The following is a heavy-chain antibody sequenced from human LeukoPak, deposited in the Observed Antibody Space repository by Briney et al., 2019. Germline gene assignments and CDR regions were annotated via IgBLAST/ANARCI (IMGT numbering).Heavy chain of an antibody. V-gene: IGHV3-53*04. CDR2: IYSGGST. CDR1: GFTVSSNY. CDR3: ASYSGSYYLYYYGMDV. Sequence: PGGSLRLSCAASGFTVSSNYMSWVRQAPGKGLEWVSVIYSGGSTYYSDSVKGRFNISTHNSKNTLYIQMNSLRVEDTAGYYGASYSGSYYLYYYGMDVWGQGTTVTVSS. J-gene: IGHJ6*02. D-gene: IGHD1-26*01.